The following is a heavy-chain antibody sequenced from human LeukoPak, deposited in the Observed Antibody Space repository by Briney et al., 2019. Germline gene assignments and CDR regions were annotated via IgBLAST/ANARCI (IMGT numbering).Heavy chain of an antibody. CDR2: IYHSGST. Sequence: SETLSLTCAVSGGSISSSNWWSWVRQPPGKGLEWIREIYHSGSTNYNPSLKSRVTISVDTSKNQFSLKLSSVTAADTAVYYCASNYRPGIADQGDYWGQGTLVTVSS. CDR3: ASNYRPGIADQGDY. J-gene: IGHJ4*02. CDR1: GGSISSSNW. D-gene: IGHD6-13*01. V-gene: IGHV4-4*02.